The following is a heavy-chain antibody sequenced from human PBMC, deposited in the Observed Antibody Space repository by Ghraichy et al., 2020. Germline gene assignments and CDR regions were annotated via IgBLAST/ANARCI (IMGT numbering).Heavy chain of an antibody. J-gene: IGHJ4*02. Sequence: LSLTCAASGFTFSDYYISWIRQAPGKGLEWVSYISSSGSTIYYADSVKGRFTISRDNAKNSLYLQMNSLRAEDTAVYYCARVFESDSSGYYYGYWGQGTLVTVSS. D-gene: IGHD3-22*01. CDR1: GFTFSDYY. CDR2: ISSSGSTI. V-gene: IGHV3-11*01. CDR3: ARVFESDSSGYYYGY.